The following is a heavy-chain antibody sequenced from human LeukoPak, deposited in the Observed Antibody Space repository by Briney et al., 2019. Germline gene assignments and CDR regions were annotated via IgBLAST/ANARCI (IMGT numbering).Heavy chain of an antibody. CDR2: IYYSGST. CDR1: GGSISSYY. J-gene: IGHJ4*02. D-gene: IGHD5-18*01. V-gene: IGHV4-59*08. CDR3: ASHGADTAMVGY. Sequence: SETLSLTCTVSGGSISSYYWSWIRQRPGKGLEWIGDIYYSGSTNYNPSLKRRVTISVDTTKNQCSLQLSSVTAAHTAVYYCASHGADTAMVGYWGQGTLVTVSS.